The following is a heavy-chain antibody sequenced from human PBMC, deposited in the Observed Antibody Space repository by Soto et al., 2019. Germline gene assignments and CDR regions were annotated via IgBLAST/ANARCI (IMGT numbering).Heavy chain of an antibody. CDR2: MNPNSGNT. CDR1: GYTFTSYD. D-gene: IGHD7-27*01. J-gene: IGHJ4*02. CDR3: ARGPRNWGVDY. Sequence: ASVKVSCKAAGYTFTSYDINWVRQATGQDFEWMGWMNPNSGNTAYAQKFQGRVTMTRDTSKSTAFMELSSLTSEDTAVYYCARGPRNWGVDYWGQGTLGTSPQ. V-gene: IGHV1-8*01.